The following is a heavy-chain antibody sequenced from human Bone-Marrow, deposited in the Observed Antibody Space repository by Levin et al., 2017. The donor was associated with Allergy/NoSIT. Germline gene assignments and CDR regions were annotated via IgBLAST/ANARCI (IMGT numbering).Heavy chain of an antibody. J-gene: IGHJ6*02. CDR2: ISYDGSNK. V-gene: IGHV3-30-3*01. CDR1: GFTFSSYA. D-gene: IGHD4-11*01. CDR3: ARVPRLQFGMDV. Sequence: GGSLRLSCAASGFTFSSYAMHWVRQAPGKGLEWVAVISYDGSNKYYADSVKGRFTISRDNSKNTLYLQMNSLRAEDTAVYYCARVPRLQFGMDVWGQGTTVTVSS.